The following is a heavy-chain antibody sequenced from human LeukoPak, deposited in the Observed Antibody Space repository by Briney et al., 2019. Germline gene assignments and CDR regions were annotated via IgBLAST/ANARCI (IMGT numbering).Heavy chain of an antibody. CDR3: AKEAMPLVVVAATVDY. J-gene: IGHJ4*02. D-gene: IGHD2-15*01. V-gene: IGHV3-23*01. CDR2: ISGSGGST. Sequence: GGSLRLSCAASGFTFSSYAMSWVRQAPGKGLDRVSAISGSGGSTYYEGSVMGRCTISRDNSKNTLYLQMNSLRAEDTAVYYCAKEAMPLVVVAATVDYWGQGTLVTVSS. CDR1: GFTFSSYA.